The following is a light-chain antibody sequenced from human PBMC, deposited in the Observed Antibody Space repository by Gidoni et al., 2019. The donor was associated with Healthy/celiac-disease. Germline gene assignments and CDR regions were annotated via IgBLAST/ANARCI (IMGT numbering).Light chain of an antibody. CDR2: LGS. V-gene: IGKV2-28*01. Sequence: DIVMTPSPLSLPVTPGEPASISCRSSQSLLHSNGYNYLDWYLQKPGQSQQLLIFLGSNRDSGVPDRFSGSGSGTDFTLKISRVEAEDVGVYYCMQALQARTFGQGTKLEIK. J-gene: IGKJ2*01. CDR1: QSLLHSNGYNY. CDR3: MQALQART.